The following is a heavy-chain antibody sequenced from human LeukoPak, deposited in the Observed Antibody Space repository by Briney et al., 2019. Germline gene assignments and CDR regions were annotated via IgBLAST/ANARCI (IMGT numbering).Heavy chain of an antibody. CDR2: ISAYNGNT. J-gene: IGHJ6*02. Sequence: AASVKVSCKASGYTFTSYGISWVRQAPGQGLEWMGWISAYNGNTNYAQKLQGRVTMTTDTSTSTAYMELRSLRSDDTAVYYCARAQYYDFWSGQRPYYYYGMDVWGQGTTVTVSS. CDR3: ARAQYYDFWSGQRPYYYYGMDV. V-gene: IGHV1-18*01. D-gene: IGHD3-3*01. CDR1: GYTFTSYG.